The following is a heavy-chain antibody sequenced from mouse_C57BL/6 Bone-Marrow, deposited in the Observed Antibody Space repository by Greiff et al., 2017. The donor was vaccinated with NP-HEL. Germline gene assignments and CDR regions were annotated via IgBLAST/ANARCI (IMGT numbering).Heavy chain of an antibody. CDR2: IYPRSGST. V-gene: IGHV1-81*01. CDR3: ARSGLYYSKQGY. CDR1: GYTFTSYG. Sequence: QVQLQQSGAELARPGASVKLSCKASGYTFTSYGISWVKQRTGQGLEWIGEIYPRSGSTYYNEKFKGKATLTADKSSSTAYMELRSLTSEDSAVYFCARSGLYYSKQGYWGQGTTLTVSS. J-gene: IGHJ2*01. D-gene: IGHD2-5*01.